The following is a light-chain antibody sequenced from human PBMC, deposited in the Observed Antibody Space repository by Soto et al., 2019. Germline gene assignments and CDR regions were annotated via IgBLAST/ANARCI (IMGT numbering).Light chain of an antibody. CDR1: QSVSSSY. V-gene: IGKV3-20*01. J-gene: IGKJ2*01. CDR3: QQYGSSPYT. Sequence: EIVLTQSPGTLSLSPWERATLSCRASQSVSSSYLAWYQQKPGQAPRLLIFAASSRATGITDRFSGSGSGTDFTLTVSRLEPEDFAVYFCQQYGSSPYTFGRGNKLEI. CDR2: AAS.